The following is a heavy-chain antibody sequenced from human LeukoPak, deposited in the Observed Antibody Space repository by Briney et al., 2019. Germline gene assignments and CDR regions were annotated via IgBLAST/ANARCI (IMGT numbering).Heavy chain of an antibody. CDR1: GGSISSSSYY. CDR2: IYYSGST. CDR3: ARQRTFRSGAFDI. V-gene: IGHV4-39*01. Sequence: PSETLSLTCTVSGGSISSSSYYWGWIRQPPGKGLEWIGSIYYSGSTYYNPSLKSRVTISVDTSKNQFSLKLSSVTAADTAVYYCARQRTFRSGAFDIWGQGTMVTVSS. J-gene: IGHJ3*02.